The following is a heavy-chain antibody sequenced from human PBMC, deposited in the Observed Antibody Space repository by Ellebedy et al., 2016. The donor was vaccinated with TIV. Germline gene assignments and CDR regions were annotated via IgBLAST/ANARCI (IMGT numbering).Heavy chain of an antibody. Sequence: AASVKVSCKISGYTLTELSMHWVRQAPGKGLEWMGGSDPEDSETVYAQKFQGRVTMTDDTSTDTAYMELSGLRSEDTAVYYCAADTYYYDSSGYIVRYLQHWGQGTLVTVSS. D-gene: IGHD3-22*01. V-gene: IGHV1-24*01. CDR1: GYTLTELS. J-gene: IGHJ1*01. CDR2: SDPEDSET. CDR3: AADTYYYDSSGYIVRYLQH.